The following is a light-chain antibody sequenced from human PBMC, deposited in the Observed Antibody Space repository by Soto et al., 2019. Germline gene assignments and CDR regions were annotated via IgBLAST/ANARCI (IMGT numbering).Light chain of an antibody. V-gene: IGKV3-20*01. CDR2: GTS. CDR3: HQSGNSPPFT. J-gene: IGKJ3*01. Sequence: EIVLTQSPGTLSLSPWERATLSCRASQSVSSAYLAWYQQKPGQAPRLLIYGTSSRATGIPDRFSGSGSGTDFTLTISRLEPEDFAVYYCHQSGNSPPFTFGPGTKVDIK. CDR1: QSVSSAY.